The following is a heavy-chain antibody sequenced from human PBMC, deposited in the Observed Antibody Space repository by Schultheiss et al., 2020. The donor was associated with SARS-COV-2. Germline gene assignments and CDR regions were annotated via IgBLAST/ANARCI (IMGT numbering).Heavy chain of an antibody. CDR1: GGSFSGYY. V-gene: IGHV4-34*01. J-gene: IGHJ6*03. CDR2: INHSGST. Sequence: SQTLSLTCAVYGGSFSGYYWSWIRQPPGKGLEWIGEINHSGSTNYNPSLKSRVTISVDTSKNQFSLKLSSVTAADAAVYYCARVMQATITSGYYYYYYMDVWGKGTTVTVSS. D-gene: IGHD5-12*01. CDR3: ARVMQATITSGYYYYYYMDV.